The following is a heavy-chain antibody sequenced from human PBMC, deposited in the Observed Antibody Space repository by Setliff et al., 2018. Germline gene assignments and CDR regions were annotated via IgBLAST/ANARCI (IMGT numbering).Heavy chain of an antibody. V-gene: IGHV3-49*04. CDR1: GFTFGDYA. CDR2: IRSKAYGGTT. D-gene: IGHD3-16*01. Sequence: QPGGSLRLSCTASGFTFGDYAMSWVRQAPGKGLEWVGFIRSKAYGGTTEYAAPVKGRFTISRDDSKSIAYLQMNSLRAEDTAVYYCARDGGEYWGQGTLVTVSS. J-gene: IGHJ4*02. CDR3: ARDGGEY.